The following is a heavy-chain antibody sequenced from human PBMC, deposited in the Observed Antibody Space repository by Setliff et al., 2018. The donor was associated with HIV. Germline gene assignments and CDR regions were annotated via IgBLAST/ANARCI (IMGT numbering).Heavy chain of an antibody. CDR3: TRDYAYDWNAGCYRSFYYYHYYMDV. CDR2: ISSSSTYI. Sequence: PGGSLRLSCAASGFTFSSYRMNWVRQAPGKGLEWVSSISSSSTYIYYADSVKGRFTISRDNAKNSLYLQMNSLRAEDTAVYYCTRDYAYDWNAGCYRSFYYYHYYMDVWGTGTTVTVSS. J-gene: IGHJ6*03. D-gene: IGHD1-20*01. V-gene: IGHV3-21*01. CDR1: GFTFSSYR.